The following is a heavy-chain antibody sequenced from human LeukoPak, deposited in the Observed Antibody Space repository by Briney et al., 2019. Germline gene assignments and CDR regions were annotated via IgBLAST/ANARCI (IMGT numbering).Heavy chain of an antibody. D-gene: IGHD5-18*01. CDR1: GFTFSSYW. CDR2: INGDGSDT. J-gene: IGHJ4*02. CDR3: VRGLGSGYSYAYGVY. Sequence: GGSLRLSCEASGFTFSSYWMHWVRQTPGKGLVWVSRINGDGSDTNSADSVKGRFTISRDNAKNTLYLQMNSLRAEDTAAYYCVRGLGSGYSYAYGVYWGQGTLVTVSS. V-gene: IGHV3-74*01.